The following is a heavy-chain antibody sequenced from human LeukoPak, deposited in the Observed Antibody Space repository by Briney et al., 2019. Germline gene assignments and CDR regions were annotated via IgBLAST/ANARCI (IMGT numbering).Heavy chain of an antibody. CDR2: FDPEDGET. J-gene: IGHJ4*02. V-gene: IGHV1-24*01. CDR1: GYTLTELS. D-gene: IGHD3-10*01. CDR3: ATVYYYGSGSYEYYFDY. Sequence: EASVKVSCKVSGYTLTELSVHWVRQAPGKGLEWMGGFDPEDGETIYAQKFQGRVTMTEDTSTDTAYMELSSLRSEDTAVYYCATVYYYGSGSYEYYFDYWGQGTLVTVSS.